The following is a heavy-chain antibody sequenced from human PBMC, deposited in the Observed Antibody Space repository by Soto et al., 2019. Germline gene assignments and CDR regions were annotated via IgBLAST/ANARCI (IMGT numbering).Heavy chain of an antibody. V-gene: IGHV4-30-4*01. CDR2: IYNSGIT. J-gene: IGHJ5*02. CDR3: ARGVTVFGLVSRFWFDP. CDR1: GGSISSGDYS. Sequence: SETLSLTCTVSGGSISSGDYSWSWVRQSPGKGLEWIGHIYNSGITYYNPSLKSRVVISIDTSRNQFSLRLNSLTAADRAVYSCARGVTVFGLVSRFWFDPWGQGTVVTVSS. D-gene: IGHD3-3*01.